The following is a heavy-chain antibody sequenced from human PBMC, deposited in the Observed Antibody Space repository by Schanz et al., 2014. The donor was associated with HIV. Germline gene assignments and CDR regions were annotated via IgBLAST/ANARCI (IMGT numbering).Heavy chain of an antibody. CDR2: IWYDGSNK. Sequence: QVQLVESGGGVVQPGRSLRLSCAASGFTFSFYGMHWVRQAPGKGLEWVAVIWYDGSNKYYADSVKGRFTISRDNSKNTLYLQMNSLRAEDTAVYYCASWGYYDFWSAYYKNPSSNYGMDVWGQGTTVTVSS. CDR1: GFTFSFYG. D-gene: IGHD3-3*01. CDR3: ASWGYYDFWSAYYKNPSSNYGMDV. V-gene: IGHV3-33*01. J-gene: IGHJ6*02.